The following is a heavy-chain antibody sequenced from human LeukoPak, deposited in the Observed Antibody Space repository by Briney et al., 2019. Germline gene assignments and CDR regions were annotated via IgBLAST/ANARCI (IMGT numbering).Heavy chain of an antibody. CDR1: GGTFSSYA. CDR2: IIPIFGTA. D-gene: IGHD3-10*01. J-gene: IGHJ4*02. V-gene: IGHV1-69*05. Sequence: SVKVSCKASGGTFSSYAISWVRQAPGQGLEWMGRIIPIFGTANYAQKFQGRVTITTDESTSTAYMELSSLRSEDTAVYYCARDGLYYGSGSYDYWGQGTLVTVSS. CDR3: ARDGLYYGSGSYDY.